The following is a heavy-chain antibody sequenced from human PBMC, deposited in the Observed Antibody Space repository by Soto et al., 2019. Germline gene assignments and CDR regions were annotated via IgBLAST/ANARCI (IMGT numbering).Heavy chain of an antibody. CDR2: ISADNGDT. D-gene: IGHD3-22*01. CDR1: GWSLYIDY. CDR3: ARDRSYYYDSSGYPFDF. J-gene: IGHJ4*02. Sequence: KVSCKDCGWSLYIDYIRWLRQVPGEGPEWMGWISADNGDTKYAQRMQGRVTMTTDTATSTAYVELRRLRSDDTAVYYCARDRSYYYDSSGYPFDFWGQGSLVTVSS. V-gene: IGHV1-18*01.